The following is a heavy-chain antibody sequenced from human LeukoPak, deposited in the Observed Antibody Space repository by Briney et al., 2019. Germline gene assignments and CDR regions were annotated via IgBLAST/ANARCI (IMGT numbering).Heavy chain of an antibody. V-gene: IGHV3-23*01. CDR3: ATRSGNDY. J-gene: IGHJ4*02. D-gene: IGHD3-3*01. Sequence: GGTLRLSCAASGFTFNNYDITWVRQAPGKGLEWVSKISGSGGTTYYADSVKGRFTISRDNAKSSLYLQMNSLRAEDTAIYYCATRSGNDYWGQGTLVTVSS. CDR1: GFTFNNYD. CDR2: ISGSGGTT.